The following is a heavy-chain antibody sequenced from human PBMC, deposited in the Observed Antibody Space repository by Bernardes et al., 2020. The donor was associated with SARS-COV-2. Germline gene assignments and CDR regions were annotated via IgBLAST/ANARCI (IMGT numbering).Heavy chain of an antibody. CDR2: ISGSGGST. D-gene: IGHD5-18*01. CDR3: AKCIQGSYAMDV. V-gene: IGHV3-23*01. Sequence: GGSLRLSCAASGFTFRMYAMTWVRQAPGKGLEWVSGISGSGGSTYYADSVKGRFTISRDNSNNTLYLEMNSLKAEDTAIYFCAKCIQGSYAMDVWGQGTTVTVSS. CDR1: GFTFRMYA. J-gene: IGHJ6*02.